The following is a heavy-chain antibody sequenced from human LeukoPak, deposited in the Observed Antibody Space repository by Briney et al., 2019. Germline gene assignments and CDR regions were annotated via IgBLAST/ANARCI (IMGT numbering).Heavy chain of an antibody. J-gene: IGHJ3*02. CDR1: GFTFSNAW. CDR3: TSLGPGSSETTFDI. Sequence: GGSLRLSCAASGFTFSNAWMSWVRQAPGKGLEWVGRIKSKTDGGTTDYAAPVKGRFTISRDDSKNTLYLQMNSLKTEDTAVYYCTSLGPGSSETTFDIWGQGTMVTVSS. CDR2: IKSKTDGGTT. V-gene: IGHV3-15*01. D-gene: IGHD1-26*01.